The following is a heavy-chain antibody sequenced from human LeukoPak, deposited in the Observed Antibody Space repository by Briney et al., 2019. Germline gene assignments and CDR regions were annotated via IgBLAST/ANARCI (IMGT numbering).Heavy chain of an antibody. D-gene: IGHD3-3*01. CDR2: IKSKTDGGTT. CDR3: TTNYDSWSGYSL. CDR1: GFTFSNAW. J-gene: IGHJ4*02. V-gene: IGHV3-15*01. Sequence: PGGSLRLSCAASGFTFSNAWMSWVRQAPGKGLEWVGRIKSKTDGGTTDYAAPVKGRFTISRDDSKNTLYLQMNSLKTEDTAVYYCTTNYDSWSGYSLWGQGTLVTVSS.